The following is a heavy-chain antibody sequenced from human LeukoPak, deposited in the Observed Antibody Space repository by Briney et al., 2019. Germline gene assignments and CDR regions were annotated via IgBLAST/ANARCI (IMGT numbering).Heavy chain of an antibody. J-gene: IGHJ3*02. V-gene: IGHV3-30*18. CDR1: GFTFSSYG. CDR2: ISYDGSNK. CDR3: AKDRSCSGGACLDAFDI. D-gene: IGHD2-15*01. Sequence: GGSLRLSCAASGFTFSSYGMHWVRQAPGKGLEWVAVISYDGSNKYYADSVKGRFTISRDNSKNTLYLEVNSLRAEDAAVYYCAKDRSCSGGACLDAFDIWGQGTMVTVSS.